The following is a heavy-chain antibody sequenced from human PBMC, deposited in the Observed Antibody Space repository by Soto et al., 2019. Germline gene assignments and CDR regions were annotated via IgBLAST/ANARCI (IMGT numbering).Heavy chain of an antibody. V-gene: IGHV2-5*02. CDR2: IYWDDDK. CDR3: ARKVVAANGDAFDI. D-gene: IGHD2-15*01. CDR1: GFSLSTSGVG. J-gene: IGHJ3*02. Sequence: QITLKESGPTLVKPTQTLTLTCTFSGFSLSTSGVGVGWIRQPPGKALEWLALIYWDDDKRYSPSLKSRLTITKDTSKNQVVLTMTNMDPVDTATYYCARKVVAANGDAFDIWGQGTMVTVSS.